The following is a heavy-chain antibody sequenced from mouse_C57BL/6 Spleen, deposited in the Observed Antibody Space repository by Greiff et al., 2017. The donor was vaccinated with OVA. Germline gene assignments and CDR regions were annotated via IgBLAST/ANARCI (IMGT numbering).Heavy chain of an antibody. Sequence: EVQGVESGGGLVKPGGSLKLSCAASGFTFSDYGMHWVRQAPEKGLEWVAYISSGSSTIYYAETVKGRFTISRDNAKNTLFLQMTSRRSEDTAMYYCAREGLRRDYAMDYWGQGTSVTVSS. D-gene: IGHD2-4*01. V-gene: IGHV5-17*01. CDR2: ISSGSSTI. CDR1: GFTFSDYG. J-gene: IGHJ4*01. CDR3: AREGLRRDYAMDY.